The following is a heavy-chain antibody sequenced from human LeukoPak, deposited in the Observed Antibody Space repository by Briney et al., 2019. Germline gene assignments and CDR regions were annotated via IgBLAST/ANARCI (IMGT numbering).Heavy chain of an antibody. CDR3: ARGRPYSSSGNYYYYMDV. CDR1: GGSFSGYY. Sequence: SETLSLTCAVYGGSFSGYYWSWIRQPPGKGLEWIGEINHSGSTNYNPSLKSRVTISVDTSKTQSSLTLTSVTAADTAVYYCARGRPYSSSGNYYYYMDVWGKGTTVTVSS. J-gene: IGHJ6*03. D-gene: IGHD6-13*01. CDR2: INHSGST. V-gene: IGHV4-34*01.